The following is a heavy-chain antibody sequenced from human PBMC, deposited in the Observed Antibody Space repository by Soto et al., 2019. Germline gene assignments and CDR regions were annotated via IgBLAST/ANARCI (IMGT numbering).Heavy chain of an antibody. CDR1: GFTFSSYW. D-gene: IGHD5-18*01. J-gene: IGHJ4*02. CDR3: AREYIQDLGYPRNDY. V-gene: IGHV3-74*01. CDR2: INSDGSST. Sequence: GGSLRLSCAASGFTFSSYWMHWVRQAPGKGLVWVSRINSDGSSTSYADSVKGRFTISRDNAKNTLYLQMNSLRAEDTAVYYCAREYIQDLGYPRNDYWGQGTLVTVSS.